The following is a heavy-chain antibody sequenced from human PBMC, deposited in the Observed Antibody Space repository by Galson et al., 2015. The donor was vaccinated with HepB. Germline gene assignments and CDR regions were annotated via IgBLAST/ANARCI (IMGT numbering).Heavy chain of an antibody. J-gene: IGHJ4*02. D-gene: IGHD1-1*01. CDR2: INPSGGST. CDR3: ARDHLERQAFGFDY. V-gene: IGHV1-46*01. Sequence: SVKVSCKASGYTSTSNYIHWVRQAPGQGLEWMGIINPSGGSTTYAQNFQGRVTMTRDTSTSTVYMELSSLRSDDTAAYYCARDHLERQAFGFDYWGQGTLLTVFS. CDR1: GYTSTSNY.